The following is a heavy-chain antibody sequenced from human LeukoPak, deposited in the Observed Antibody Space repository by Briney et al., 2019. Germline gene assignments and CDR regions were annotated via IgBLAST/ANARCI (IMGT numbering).Heavy chain of an antibody. CDR1: GVTLSNAC. J-gene: IGHJ4*02. V-gene: IGHV3-15*01. Sequence: PGGALRLSCAASGVTLSNACMSGVRQAPGGGVEWVGRIKIKTDGGTTDYAAPVKGRFTMSRDDSNNTLYLQMNSLKTEATAVYYCTTDPVLLWFGEPNWGQGTLVTVSS. D-gene: IGHD3-10*01. CDR3: TTDPVLLWFGEPN. CDR2: IKIKTDGGTT.